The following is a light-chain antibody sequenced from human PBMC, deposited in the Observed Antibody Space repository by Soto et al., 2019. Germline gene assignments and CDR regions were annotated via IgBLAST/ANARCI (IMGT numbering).Light chain of an antibody. CDR3: QQYGNSPYT. CDR2: GAS. CDR1: QSVSSN. V-gene: IGKV3-15*01. J-gene: IGKJ2*01. Sequence: ETVMTQSPATLSVSPGERATLSCRASQSVSSNLAWYQQKPGQAPRLLIYGASTRATGIPARFSGSGSGTEFTLTISRLEPEDFAVYYCQQYGNSPYTFGQGTKLEIK.